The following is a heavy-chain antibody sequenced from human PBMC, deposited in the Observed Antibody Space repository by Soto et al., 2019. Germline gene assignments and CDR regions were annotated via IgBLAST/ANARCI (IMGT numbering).Heavy chain of an antibody. CDR2: INQGGSGK. CDR3: ARTGYMDV. CDR1: GFTFSDYW. V-gene: IGHV3-7*01. Sequence: GGSLRLSCAASGFTFSDYWMSWVRQAPGKGLEWVANINQGGSGKYYGDSVKGRFTISRDNAKNSLSLQMDSLRAEDTAVYFCARTGYMDVWGRGTTVTVSS. J-gene: IGHJ6*03.